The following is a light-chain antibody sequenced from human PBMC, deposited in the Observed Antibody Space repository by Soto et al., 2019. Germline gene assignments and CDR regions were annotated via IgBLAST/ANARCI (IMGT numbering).Light chain of an antibody. CDR2: DEY. J-gene: IGKJ5*01. CDR1: QSFRGL. CDR3: QQRPMWPIT. Sequence: VLKQSPATMSLSPVERATLYCRASQSFRGLLAWYQQKPGQAPMRFSYDEYNRAICIPPRFSGSGSGTDFTLTLSGLEPEGTAVYYCQQRPMWPITFGHGTRLEIK. V-gene: IGKV3-11*01.